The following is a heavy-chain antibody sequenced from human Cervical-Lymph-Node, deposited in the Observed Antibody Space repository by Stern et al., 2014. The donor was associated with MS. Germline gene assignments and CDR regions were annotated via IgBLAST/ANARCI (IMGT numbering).Heavy chain of an antibody. J-gene: IGHJ6*02. D-gene: IGHD2-2*01. CDR1: GFTFSTFA. CDR2: ISASGGST. V-gene: IGHV3-23*04. CDR3: AKTVVPAAQNRFYYYYGMDV. Sequence: VQLVDSGGGLEPPGGSLRLSCAASGFTFSTFAMNWVRQAPGKGLAWVSAISASGGSTNYADSVKGRFTISRDNSKNTLYLQMNSLRAEDTALYYCAKTVVPAAQNRFYYYYGMDVWGQGTTVTVSS.